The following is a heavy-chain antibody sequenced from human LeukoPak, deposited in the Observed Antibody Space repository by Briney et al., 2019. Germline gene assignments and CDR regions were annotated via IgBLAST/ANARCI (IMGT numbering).Heavy chain of an antibody. Sequence: PGGSLGLSCAASGFTFSSYAMHWVRQAPGKGLEWVAVISYDGSNKYYADSVKGRFTISRDNSKNTLYLQMNSLRAEDTAVYYCASTPYLTGDLNYWGQGTLVTVSS. V-gene: IGHV3-30-3*01. D-gene: IGHD7-27*01. J-gene: IGHJ4*02. CDR2: ISYDGSNK. CDR1: GFTFSSYA. CDR3: ASTPYLTGDLNY.